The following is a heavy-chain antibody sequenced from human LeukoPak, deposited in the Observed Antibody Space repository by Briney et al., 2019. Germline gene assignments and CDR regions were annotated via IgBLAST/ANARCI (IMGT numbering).Heavy chain of an antibody. CDR2: ISYDGSNK. CDR3: AGAKLLWFGESESSFDY. D-gene: IGHD3-10*01. Sequence: PGGSLRLSCAASGFTFSSYAMHWVRQAPGKGLEWVAVISYDGSNKYYADSVKGRFTISRDNSKNTLYLQMNSLRAEDTAVYYCAGAKLLWFGESESSFDYWGQGTLVTVSS. CDR1: GFTFSSYA. J-gene: IGHJ4*02. V-gene: IGHV3-30*04.